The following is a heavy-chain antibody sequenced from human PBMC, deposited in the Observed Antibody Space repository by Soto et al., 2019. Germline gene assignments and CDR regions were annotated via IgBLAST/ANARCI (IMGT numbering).Heavy chain of an antibody. CDR2: IYYSGST. D-gene: IGHD5-18*01. CDR3: ARGAGFSYASTWFDI. J-gene: IGHJ5*02. V-gene: IGHV4-59*01. CDR1: GGSISSYY. Sequence: PSETLSLTCTVSGGSISSYYWSWIRKPPGKGLEWIGYIYYSGSTNYNPSLKSRVTISVDTSKNQFSLQLTSVTAADTAVYYCARGAGFSYASTWFDIWGQGTLVTVSS.